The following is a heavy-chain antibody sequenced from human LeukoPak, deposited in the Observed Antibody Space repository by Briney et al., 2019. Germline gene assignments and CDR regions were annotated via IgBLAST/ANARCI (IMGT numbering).Heavy chain of an antibody. D-gene: IGHD1-26*01. Sequence: KPSETLSLTCAVYGGSFSGYYWSWIRQPPGKGLEWIGEINHSGSTNYNPSLKSRVTISVDTSKNQFSLKLSSVTAADTAVYYCVRGRVVGARAFDYWGQGTLVTVSS. J-gene: IGHJ4*02. CDR2: INHSGST. V-gene: IGHV4-34*01. CDR3: VRGRVVGARAFDY. CDR1: GGSFSGYY.